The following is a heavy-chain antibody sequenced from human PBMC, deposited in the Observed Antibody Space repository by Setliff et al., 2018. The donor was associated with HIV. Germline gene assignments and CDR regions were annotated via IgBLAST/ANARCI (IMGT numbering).Heavy chain of an antibody. J-gene: IGHJ5*02. V-gene: IGHV4-34*01. Sequence: SETLSLTCAVYGGSFSGYYWGWIRQPPGKGLEWIGSIYYSGSTYYNPSPKSRVTISVDTSKNQFSLKLSSVTAADTAMYYCARHGLAGTPWDNWFDPWGQGTLVTVSS. D-gene: IGHD1-1*01. CDR1: GGSFSGYY. CDR3: ARHGLAGTPWDNWFDP. CDR2: IYYSGST.